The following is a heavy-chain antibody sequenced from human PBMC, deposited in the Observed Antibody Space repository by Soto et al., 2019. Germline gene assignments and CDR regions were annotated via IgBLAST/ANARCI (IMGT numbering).Heavy chain of an antibody. Sequence: ASVKVSCKASGDTFSFYTINWVRQAPGLGLEWVGRINPIVSMSNYAQKFQGRVSMTADKPTSTAYMELRSLRSDDTAMYFCAASYGSGYRAFDYWG. J-gene: IGHJ4*01. CDR1: GDTFSFYT. CDR2: INPIVSMS. CDR3: AASYGSGYRAFDY. D-gene: IGHD3-10*01. V-gene: IGHV1-69*02.